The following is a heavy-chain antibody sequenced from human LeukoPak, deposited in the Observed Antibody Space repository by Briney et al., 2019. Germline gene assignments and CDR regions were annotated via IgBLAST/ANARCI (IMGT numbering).Heavy chain of an antibody. CDR1: GGSISSGGYY. CDR2: IYYSGST. Sequence: PSETLSLTCTVSGGSISSGGYYWSWIRQHPGKGLEWIGYIYYSGSTYYNSSLKSRVTISVDTSKNQFSLKLSSVTAADTAVYYCAREDSSSWHYYWGQGTLVTVSS. V-gene: IGHV4-31*03. J-gene: IGHJ4*02. CDR3: AREDSSSWHYY. D-gene: IGHD6-13*01.